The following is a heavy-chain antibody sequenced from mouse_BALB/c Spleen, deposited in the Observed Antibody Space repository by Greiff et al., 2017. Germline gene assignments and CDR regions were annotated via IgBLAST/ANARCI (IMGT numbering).Heavy chain of an antibody. CDR3: ARWDGNYGGDAMDY. CDR1: GYTFTDYA. V-gene: IGHV1S137*01. CDR2: ISTYYGDA. J-gene: IGHJ4*01. Sequence: QVQLQQSGAELVRPGVSVKISCKGSGYTFTDYAMHWVKQSHAKSLEWIGVISTYYGDASYNQKFKGKATMTVDKSSSTAYMELARLTSEDSAIYYCARWDGNYGGDAMDYWGQGTSVTVSS. D-gene: IGHD2-1*01.